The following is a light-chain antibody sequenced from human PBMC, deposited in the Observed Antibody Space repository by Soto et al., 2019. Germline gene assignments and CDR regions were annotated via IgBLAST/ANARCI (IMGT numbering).Light chain of an antibody. Sequence: QSALTQPASVSGSPGQSITISCTGTSRDVGSYNYVSWYQQHPGKAPKLMIYEVSNRPSGVSNRFSGSKSGNTASLTISGLQAEGEGDYYCSSYTSSSAFFVFGGGTKLTVL. CDR3: SSYTSSSAFFV. CDR1: SRDVGSYNY. CDR2: EVS. J-gene: IGLJ3*02. V-gene: IGLV2-14*01.